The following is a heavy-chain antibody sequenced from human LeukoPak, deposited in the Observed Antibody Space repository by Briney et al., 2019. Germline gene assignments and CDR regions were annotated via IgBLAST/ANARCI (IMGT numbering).Heavy chain of an antibody. Sequence: SVKVSCKASGGTFSSYAISWVRQAPGQGLEWMGGIIPIFGTANYAQTFQGRVTITTDESTSTAYMELRSLRSEDTAVYYCARYWGAAAGPENDAFDIWGQGTMVTVSS. CDR2: IIPIFGTA. CDR1: GGTFSSYA. J-gene: IGHJ3*02. V-gene: IGHV1-69*05. CDR3: ARYWGAAAGPENDAFDI. D-gene: IGHD6-13*01.